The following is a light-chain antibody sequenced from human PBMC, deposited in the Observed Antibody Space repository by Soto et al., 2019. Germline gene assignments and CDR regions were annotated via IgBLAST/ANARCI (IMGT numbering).Light chain of an antibody. Sequence: QSALTQPRSVSGSPGQSVTISCTGTYSDVGLYDYLSWYQQHPGKAPKLIISDVTKRPSGVPDRFSGSKSGNTASLTISGRQAEDEAAYYCCSYAGTYTYVFGSGTKLTVL. CDR1: YSDVGLYDY. J-gene: IGLJ1*01. CDR3: CSYAGTYTYV. CDR2: DVT. V-gene: IGLV2-11*01.